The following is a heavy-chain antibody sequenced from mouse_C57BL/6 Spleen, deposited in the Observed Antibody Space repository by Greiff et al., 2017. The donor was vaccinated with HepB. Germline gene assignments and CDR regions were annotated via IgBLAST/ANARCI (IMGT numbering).Heavy chain of an antibody. Sequence: QVQGVESGAELVKPGASVKLSCKASGYTFTEYTIHWVKQRSGQGLEWIGWFYPGSGSIKYNEKFKDKATLTADKSSSTVYMELSRLTSEDSAVYFCARHEGPSSSPYAMDYWGQGTSVTVSS. CDR1: GYTFTEYT. V-gene: IGHV1-62-2*01. D-gene: IGHD1-1*01. J-gene: IGHJ4*01. CDR2: FYPGSGSI. CDR3: ARHEGPSSSPYAMDY.